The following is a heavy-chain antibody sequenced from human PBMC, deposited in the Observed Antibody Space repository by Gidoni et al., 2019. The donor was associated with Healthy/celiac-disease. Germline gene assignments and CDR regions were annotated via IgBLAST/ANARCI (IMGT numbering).Heavy chain of an antibody. CDR1: GGTFSSYA. D-gene: IGHD5-18*01. CDR2: IIPIFGTA. J-gene: IGHJ5*02. CDR3: ARGLGSRYSYGNNWFDP. V-gene: IGHV1-69*06. Sequence: QVQLVQSGAEVKKPGSSVKVSCKASGGTFSSYAISWVRQAPGQGLEWMGGIIPIFGTANYAQKFQGRVTITADKSTSTAYMELSSLRSEDTAVYYCARGLGSRYSYGNNWFDPWGQGTLVTVSS.